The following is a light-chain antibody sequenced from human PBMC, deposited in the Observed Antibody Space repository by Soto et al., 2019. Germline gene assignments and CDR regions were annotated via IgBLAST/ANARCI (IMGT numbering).Light chain of an antibody. Sequence: DIQMTQSPSSLSASVGDRVSFTCQASQDISKFLNWYQHKPGQAPSLLIYDASKSQFGVPSRFSGGGSGTDFTFTISSLQPEDNATYYCQQYDNRPFTFGPGTKVDVK. J-gene: IGKJ3*01. CDR3: QQYDNRPFT. CDR2: DAS. CDR1: QDISKF. V-gene: IGKV1-33*01.